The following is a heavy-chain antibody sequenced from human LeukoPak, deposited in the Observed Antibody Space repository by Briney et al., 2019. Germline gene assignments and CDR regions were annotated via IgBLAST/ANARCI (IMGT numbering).Heavy chain of an antibody. J-gene: IGHJ4*02. Sequence: GGSLRLSCAASGFTFSSYSMNWVRQAPGKGLEWVSSISSSSSYIYYADSVKGRLTISRDNAKNSLYLQMNSLRAEDTAVYYCARDSRGYYYDSSGYYSYWGQGTLVTVSS. CDR2: ISSSSSYI. CDR1: GFTFSSYS. V-gene: IGHV3-21*01. CDR3: ARDSRGYYYDSSGYYSY. D-gene: IGHD3-22*01.